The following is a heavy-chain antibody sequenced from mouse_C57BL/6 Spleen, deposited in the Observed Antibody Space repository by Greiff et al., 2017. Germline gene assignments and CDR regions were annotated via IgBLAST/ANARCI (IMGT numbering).Heavy chain of an antibody. CDR1: GFTFSSYT. CDR3: ARRRSVTTVVEGYYFDY. D-gene: IGHD1-1*01. V-gene: IGHV5-9*01. Sequence: EVKLMESGGGLVKPGGSLKLSCAASGFTFSSYTMSWVRQTPEKRLEWVATISGGGGNTYYPDSVKGRFTISRDNAKNTLYLQMSSLRSEDTALYYCARRRSVTTVVEGYYFDYWGQGTTLTVSS. CDR2: ISGGGGNT. J-gene: IGHJ2*01.